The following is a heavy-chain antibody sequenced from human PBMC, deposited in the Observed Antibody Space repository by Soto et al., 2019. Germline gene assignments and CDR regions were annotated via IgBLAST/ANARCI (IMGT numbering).Heavy chain of an antibody. D-gene: IGHD1-1*01. J-gene: IGHJ4*02. V-gene: IGHV3-30-3*01. CDR1: GFTFSSYA. CDR3: ERASETGRPWGLDY. CDR2: ISYDGSNK. Sequence: QVQLVESGGGVVQPGRSLRLSCAASGFTFSSYAMHWVRQAPGKGLEWVAVISYDGSNKYYADSVKGRITLSRDNSKNTLYLQKNSLRAEDTAVYYCERASETGRPWGLDYWGQGTLVTVSS.